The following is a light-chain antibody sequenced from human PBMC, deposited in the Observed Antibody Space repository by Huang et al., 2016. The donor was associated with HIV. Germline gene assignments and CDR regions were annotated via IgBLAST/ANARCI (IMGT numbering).Light chain of an antibody. J-gene: IGKJ4*01. CDR3: QQLNAYPLT. V-gene: IGKV1-9*01. CDR2: ATS. CDR1: HGITNY. Sequence: IQLTQSPSSLSVSVGDRVTITCRASHGITNYLAWYQQKPGKAPKLLIFATSTLQSGVPSRFSGSGSGADFTLSIASLQPEDSATYYCQQLNAYPLTFGGGTKVEIK.